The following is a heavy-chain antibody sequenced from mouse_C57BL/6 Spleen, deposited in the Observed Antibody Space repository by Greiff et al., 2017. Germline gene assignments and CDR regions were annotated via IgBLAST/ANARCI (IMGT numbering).Heavy chain of an antibody. CDR2: IRNKANGYTT. CDR1: GFTFTDYY. J-gene: IGHJ4*01. D-gene: IGHD1-1*01. Sequence: EVKLMESGGGLVQPGGSLSLSCAASGFTFTDYYMSWVRQPPGKALEWLGFIRNKANGYTTEYSASVKGRFTISRDNSQSILYLQMNALRAEDSATYYCARLKTTVVPYYAMDYWGQGTSVTVSS. CDR3: ARLKTTVVPYYAMDY. V-gene: IGHV7-3*01.